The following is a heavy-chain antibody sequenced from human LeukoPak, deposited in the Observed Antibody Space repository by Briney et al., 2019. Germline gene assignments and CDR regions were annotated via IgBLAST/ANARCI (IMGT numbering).Heavy chain of an antibody. D-gene: IGHD3-16*01. CDR2: IYYSGST. V-gene: IGHV4-59*08. Sequence: PSETLSLTCTVSGGSISSYYWSWIRQPPGKGLEWIGYIYYSGSTNYNPSLKSRVTISVDTSKNQFSLKLSSVTAADTAVYYCARSYYDYVWGSYSEFDYWGQGTLVTVSS. J-gene: IGHJ4*02. CDR1: GGSISSYY. CDR3: ARSYYDYVWGSYSEFDY.